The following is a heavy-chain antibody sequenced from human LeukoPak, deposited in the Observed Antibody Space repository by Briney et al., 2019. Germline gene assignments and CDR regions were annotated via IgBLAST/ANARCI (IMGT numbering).Heavy chain of an antibody. J-gene: IGHJ4*02. V-gene: IGHV1-69*13. CDR3: ARDTKDYFGSGSYQNFDY. CDR1: GVTFSSYA. D-gene: IGHD3-10*01. CDR2: IIPIFGTA. Sequence: ASVKVSCKASGVTFSSYAISWVRQAPGQGLEWMGGIIPIFGTANYAQKFQGRVTITADESTSTAYMELSSLRSEDTAVYYCARDTKDYFGSGSYQNFDYWGQGTLVTVSS.